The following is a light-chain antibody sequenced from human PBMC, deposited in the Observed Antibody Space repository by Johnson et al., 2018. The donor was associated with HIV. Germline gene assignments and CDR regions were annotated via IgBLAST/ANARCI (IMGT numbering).Light chain of an antibody. Sequence: QSALTQPPSVSAAPGQKVTISCSGSSSNIGNNYVSWYQQLPGTAPKLLIYDNNKRPSGTPDRFSGSKSGTSATLGITGLQTGDEADYYCGTWDTRLSVLYVFGSGTKVNVL. V-gene: IGLV1-51*01. CDR2: DNN. CDR1: SSNIGNNY. CDR3: GTWDTRLSVLYV. J-gene: IGLJ1*01.